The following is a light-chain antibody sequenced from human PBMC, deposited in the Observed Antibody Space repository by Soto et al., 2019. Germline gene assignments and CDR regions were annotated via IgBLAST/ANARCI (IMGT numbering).Light chain of an antibody. CDR1: QSISNN. Sequence: EIVMTQSPATLSVYPEEGATLSCRASQSISNNLAWYHHKPGQAPRLLIYAAFTRATGIPTRFSGSESGTEFTPTISSLQSEDFAVYYCQQYNSWPETFGQGTKVEIK. V-gene: IGKV3-15*01. CDR3: QQYNSWPET. CDR2: AAF. J-gene: IGKJ1*01.